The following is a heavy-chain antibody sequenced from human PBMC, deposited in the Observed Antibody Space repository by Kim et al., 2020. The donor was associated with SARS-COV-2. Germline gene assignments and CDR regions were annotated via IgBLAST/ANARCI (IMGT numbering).Heavy chain of an antibody. CDR3: GKDCHTMIVVVTGAFDI. J-gene: IGHJ3*02. V-gene: IGHV3-9*01. Sequence: VKGRFTISRDNAKNFLYLQMNSLRAEDTALYYCGKDCHTMIVVVTGAFDIWGQGTMVTVSS. D-gene: IGHD3-22*01.